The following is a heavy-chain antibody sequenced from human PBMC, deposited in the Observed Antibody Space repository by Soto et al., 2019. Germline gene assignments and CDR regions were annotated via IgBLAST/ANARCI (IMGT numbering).Heavy chain of an antibody. CDR3: ASQGYSCSWYSFSPDYYYYGMDV. CDR2: IIPIFGTA. V-gene: IGHV1-69*01. Sequence: QVQLVQSGAEVKKPGSSVKVSCKASGGTFSSYAISCVRQDPGQGREWMGGIIPIFGTANYAQKFQCRVTITADESTSTAYMDLSSLRSEDTAVYYCASQGYSCSWYSFSPDYYYYGMDVWGQGTTVTVSS. D-gene: IGHD6-13*01. J-gene: IGHJ6*02. CDR1: GGTFSSYA.